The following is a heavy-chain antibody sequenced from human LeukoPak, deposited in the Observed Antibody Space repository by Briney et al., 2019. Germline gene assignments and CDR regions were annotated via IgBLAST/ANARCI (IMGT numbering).Heavy chain of an antibody. Sequence: GASVKVSCKPSGYTFTSYGISWVRQAPGQGLEWMGWISAYNGNTNYAQKLQGRITMTTDTSTSTAYMVLRSLRSDDTAVYYCATDRQVAGLLDYWGQGTLVTVSS. V-gene: IGHV1-18*01. CDR2: ISAYNGNT. CDR3: ATDRQVAGLLDY. CDR1: GYTFTSYG. J-gene: IGHJ4*02. D-gene: IGHD6-19*01.